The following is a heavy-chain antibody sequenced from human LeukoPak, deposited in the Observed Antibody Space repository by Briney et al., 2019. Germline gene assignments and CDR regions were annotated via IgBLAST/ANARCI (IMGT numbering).Heavy chain of an antibody. V-gene: IGHV3-23*01. J-gene: IGHJ4*02. Sequence: GVSLRLSCAASGFTFRSHAMTWVRQAPGKGLEWVSAISGGGDSTYYEDSVKGRFTISRDNSKNTLHLQMNSLRAEDTAVYYCAKDPNYYDSSGHTHYFDNWGQGTLVTVSS. CDR3: AKDPNYYDSSGHTHYFDN. D-gene: IGHD3-22*01. CDR1: GFTFRSHA. CDR2: ISGGGDST.